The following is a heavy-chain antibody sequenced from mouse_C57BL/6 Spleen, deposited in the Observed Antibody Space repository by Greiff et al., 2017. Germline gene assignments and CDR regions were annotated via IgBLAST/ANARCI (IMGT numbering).Heavy chain of an antibody. CDR2: IDPNSGGT. Sequence: QVQLQQSGAELVKPGASVKLSCKASGYTFTSYWMHWVKQRPGRGLGWIGRIDPNSGGTKYNEKFKSKATLTVDKPSSTAYMQLSSLTSEDAAVYYCARSELGLPLFAYWGQGTLVTVSA. D-gene: IGHD3-1*01. CDR1: GYTFTSYW. CDR3: ARSELGLPLFAY. J-gene: IGHJ3*01. V-gene: IGHV1-72*01.